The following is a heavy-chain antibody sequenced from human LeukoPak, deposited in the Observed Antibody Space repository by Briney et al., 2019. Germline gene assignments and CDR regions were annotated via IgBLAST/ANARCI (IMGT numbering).Heavy chain of an antibody. CDR2: IKQDGSEK. V-gene: IGHV3-7*03. CDR3: ARDQWGPDV. J-gene: IGHJ6*04. D-gene: IGHD2-8*01. CDR1: GFTLSTYW. Sequence: QPGGSLRVSCAASGFTLSTYWMTWVRQAPGKGLEWVANIKQDGSEKYYVDSVKGRFTISRDNAKNSLYLQMNSLRAEDTAVYYCARDQWGPDVWGKGTTVTVSS.